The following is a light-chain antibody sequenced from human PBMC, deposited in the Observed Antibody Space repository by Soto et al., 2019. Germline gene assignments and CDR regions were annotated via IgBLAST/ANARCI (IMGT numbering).Light chain of an antibody. CDR2: DVF. V-gene: IGLV2-11*01. J-gene: IGLJ1*01. CDR3: CSYAGTYTHYV. CDR1: SSDVGGYNF. Sequence: QSALTQPRSVSGSPVQSVTISCTATSSDVGGYNFVSWYQHHPGKAPKLLIYDVFKRPSGVPDRFSGSKSGYTASLTISGLQAEDESEYYCCSYAGTYTHYVFGTGTKVTVL.